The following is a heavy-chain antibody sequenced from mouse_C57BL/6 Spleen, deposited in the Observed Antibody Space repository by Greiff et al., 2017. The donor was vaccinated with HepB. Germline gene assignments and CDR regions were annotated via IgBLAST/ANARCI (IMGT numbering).Heavy chain of an antibody. CDR2: INPNNGGT. J-gene: IGHJ4*01. V-gene: IGHV1-22*01. Sequence: EVQLQQSGPELVKPGASVKMSCKASGYTFTDYNMHWVKQSHGKSLEWIGYINPNNGGTSYNQKFKGKATLTVNKSSSTAYMELRSLTSEDSAVYYCVPITTVVDYAMDYWGQGTSVTVSS. CDR3: VPITTVVDYAMDY. D-gene: IGHD1-1*01. CDR1: GYTFTDYN.